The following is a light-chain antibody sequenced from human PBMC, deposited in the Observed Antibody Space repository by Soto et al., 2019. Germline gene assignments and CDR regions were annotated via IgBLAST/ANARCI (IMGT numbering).Light chain of an antibody. V-gene: IGKV3-15*01. CDR3: QQDNNWPPAWT. CDR2: GAS. Sequence: EIVMTPSPATPSCSAGERTTLSCVASQSVRSNSAWYQQKPGQSPRLLIYGASTRATGIPARFSGSGSGTQFTLTISSLQSEDFAVYYCQQDNNWPPAWTFGQGTKVDIK. J-gene: IGKJ1*01. CDR1: QSVRSN.